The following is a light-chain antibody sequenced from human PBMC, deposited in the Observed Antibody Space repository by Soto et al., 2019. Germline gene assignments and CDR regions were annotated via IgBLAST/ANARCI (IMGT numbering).Light chain of an antibody. CDR1: SSDVGGYNY. Sequence: SVLTQPASVSGSPGQSITVSCTGTSSDVGGYNYVSWYQQHPGKAPRLLIYDVTNRPSGVSNRFSGSKSGNTASLTISGLQAEDEADYYCSSYRRGSTYVFGTGTKVTAL. CDR3: SSYRRGSTYV. V-gene: IGLV2-14*03. J-gene: IGLJ1*01. CDR2: DVT.